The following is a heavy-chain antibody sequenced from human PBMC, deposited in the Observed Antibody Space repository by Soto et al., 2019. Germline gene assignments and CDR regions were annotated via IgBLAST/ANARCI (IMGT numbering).Heavy chain of an antibody. V-gene: IGHV1-18*01. D-gene: IGHD3-9*01. CDR3: TRDAKYYDIMTGYFVNDY. Sequence: QVQLVQSGGEVKKPGASVKVSCKASGYTFSNFGISWVRQAPGQELEWMGWISTDNGSTKYAQNLQGRVTMTTDTTTSTAYMELRSLRSDDTAVYYCTRDAKYYDIMTGYFVNDYWGQGTLVTVSS. J-gene: IGHJ4*02. CDR2: ISTDNGST. CDR1: GYTFSNFG.